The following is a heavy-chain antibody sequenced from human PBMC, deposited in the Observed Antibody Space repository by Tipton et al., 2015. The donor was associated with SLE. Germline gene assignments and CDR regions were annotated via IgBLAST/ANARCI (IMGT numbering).Heavy chain of an antibody. CDR1: GYTFSNYW. Sequence: QLVQSGAELKKPGESLKISCTGSGYTFSNYWIGWVRQMPGKGLEWMGIIYAGDSEARYSPSFQGQVTMSVDKSINTAYLQWSSLKASDTAMYFCARRTSQYISSHHTFDIWGQGTKVIVSS. D-gene: IGHD6-6*01. V-gene: IGHV5-51*03. CDR2: IYAGDSEA. J-gene: IGHJ3*02. CDR3: ARRTSQYISSHHTFDI.